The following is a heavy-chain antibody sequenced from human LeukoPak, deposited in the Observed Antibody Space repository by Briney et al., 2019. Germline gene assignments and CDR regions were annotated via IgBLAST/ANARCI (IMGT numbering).Heavy chain of an antibody. Sequence: GGSLRLSCAASGFTFSSYGMHWVRQAPGKGLEWVAFIRYDGSNKYYADSVKGRFTISRDNSKNTLYLQMNSLRAEDTAVYYCARDLSVAAAADYWGQGTLVTVSS. CDR2: IRYDGSNK. V-gene: IGHV3-30*02. J-gene: IGHJ4*02. CDR3: ARDLSVAAAADY. D-gene: IGHD6-13*01. CDR1: GFTFSSYG.